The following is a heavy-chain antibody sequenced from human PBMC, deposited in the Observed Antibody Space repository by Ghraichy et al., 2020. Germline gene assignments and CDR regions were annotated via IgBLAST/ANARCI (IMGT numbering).Heavy chain of an antibody. CDR2: ISGSGGST. V-gene: IGHV3-23*01. CDR3: ANMLVGATYYYYGMDV. J-gene: IGHJ6*02. CDR1: GFTFSSYA. D-gene: IGHD1-26*01. Sequence: GGSLRLSCAASGFTFSSYAMSWVRQAPGKGLEWVSAISGSGGSTYYADSVKGRFTISRDNSKNTLYLQMNSLRAEDTAVYYCANMLVGATYYYYGMDVWGQGTTVTVSS.